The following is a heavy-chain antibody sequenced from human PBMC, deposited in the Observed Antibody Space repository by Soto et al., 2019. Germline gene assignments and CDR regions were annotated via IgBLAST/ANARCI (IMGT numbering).Heavy chain of an antibody. Sequence: QMQLQESGPGLVKPSGTLSLTCGVSGGSISSSKWWTWVRQPPGKGPEWIGEIYHSGSTNYNPSLTGRVPISLDKSNNQSSLTLTSVTAADTAVYYCASQDYSSSTDASFLVNGYFDLWGRGILVTVSS. V-gene: IGHV4-4*02. CDR2: IYHSGST. J-gene: IGHJ2*01. D-gene: IGHD6-6*01. CDR1: GGSISSSKW. CDR3: ASQDYSSSTDASFLVNGYFDL.